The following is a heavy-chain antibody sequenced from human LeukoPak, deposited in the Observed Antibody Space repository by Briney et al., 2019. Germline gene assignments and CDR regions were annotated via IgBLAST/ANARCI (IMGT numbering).Heavy chain of an antibody. J-gene: IGHJ4*02. CDR2: VNPDSGDT. Sequence: ASVKVSCKASGGTFSSYAISWVRQAAGQGLEWMGWVNPDSGDTGFAQKFQGRLTITTNTSARIAYMEMSGLTSEDTAVYYCTRDWTYWGPGTLVAVSS. CDR3: TRDWTY. V-gene: IGHV1-8*03. D-gene: IGHD1-1*01. CDR1: GGTFSSYA.